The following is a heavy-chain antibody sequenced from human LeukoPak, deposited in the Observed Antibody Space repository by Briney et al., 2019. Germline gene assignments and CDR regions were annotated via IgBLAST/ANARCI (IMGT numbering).Heavy chain of an antibody. CDR2: INHSGST. CDR3: ARDRGYTGYSSGWDDY. D-gene: IGHD6-19*01. J-gene: IGHJ4*02. CDR1: GGSFSGYY. Sequence: PSETLSLTCAVCGGSFSGYYWSWIRQPPGKGLEWIGEINHSGSTNYNPSLKSRVTISVDTSKNQFSLKLNSVTAADTAVYYCARDRGYTGYSSGWDDYWGQGTLVTVSS. V-gene: IGHV4-34*01.